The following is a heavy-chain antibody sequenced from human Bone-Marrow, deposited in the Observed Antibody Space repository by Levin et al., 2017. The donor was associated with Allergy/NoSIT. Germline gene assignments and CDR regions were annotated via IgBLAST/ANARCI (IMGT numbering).Heavy chain of an antibody. J-gene: IGHJ5*02. V-gene: IGHV4-39*01. CDR1: GGSISSSSYY. CDR2: IYYSGST. Sequence: RSSETLSLTCTVSGGSISSSSYYWGWIRQPPGKGLEWIGSIYYSGSTYYNPSLKSRVTISVDTSKNQFSLKLSFVTAADTAVYYCARQPESSTILGVVIPHWFDPWGQGTLVTVSS. D-gene: IGHD3-3*01. CDR3: ARQPESSTILGVVIPHWFDP.